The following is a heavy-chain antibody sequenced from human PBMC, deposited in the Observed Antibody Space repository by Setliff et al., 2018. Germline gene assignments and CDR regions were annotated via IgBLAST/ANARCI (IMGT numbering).Heavy chain of an antibody. Sequence: SETLSLTCTVSGGSISTDYWSWIRQTPVKGLEWIGYVYYSGTTNYNPLFKSRVTISVDRPKNQFSLRLTSVTAADTAVYYCARGAFYFDYWGRGTLVTVSS. J-gene: IGHJ4*02. CDR2: VYYSGTT. V-gene: IGHV4-59*12. CDR1: GGSISTDY. CDR3: ARGAFYFDY.